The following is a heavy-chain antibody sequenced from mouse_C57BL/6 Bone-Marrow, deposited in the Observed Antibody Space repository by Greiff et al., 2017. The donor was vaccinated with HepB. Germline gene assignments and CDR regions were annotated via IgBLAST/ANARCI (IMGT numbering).Heavy chain of an antibody. CDR2: SRNKANDYTT. V-gene: IGHV7-1*01. CDR1: GFTFSDFY. J-gene: IGHJ3*01. D-gene: IGHD2-4*01. Sequence: EVKVVESGGGLVQSGRSLRLSCATSGFTFSDFYMEWVRQAPGKGLEWIAASRNKANDYTTEYSASVKGRFIVSRDTSQSILYLQMNALRAEDTAIYYCARDVDDYAWFAYWGQGTLVTVSA. CDR3: ARDVDDYAWFAY.